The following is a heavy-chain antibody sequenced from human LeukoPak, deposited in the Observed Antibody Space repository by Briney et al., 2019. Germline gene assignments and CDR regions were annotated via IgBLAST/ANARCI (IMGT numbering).Heavy chain of an antibody. J-gene: IGHJ4*02. Sequence: PGGSLRLSCAASGFIFSNAWMTWVRQAPGKGLEWVGRIKSKTDGGTTDYAAPVKGRFTISRDDSKNTLYLQINSLKIEDTAVYYCTTDLYCSSTSCFRAYFDYWGQGTLVTVSS. CDR2: IKSKTDGGTT. CDR1: GFIFSNAW. V-gene: IGHV3-15*01. D-gene: IGHD2-2*01. CDR3: TTDLYCSSTSCFRAYFDY.